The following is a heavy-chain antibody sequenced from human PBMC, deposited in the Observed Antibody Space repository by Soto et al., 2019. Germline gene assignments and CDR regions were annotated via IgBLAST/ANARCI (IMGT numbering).Heavy chain of an antibody. CDR3: ARDLGVGAASDY. J-gene: IGHJ4*02. D-gene: IGHD1-26*01. V-gene: IGHV1-3*01. CDR2: INAGNGNT. CDR1: GYTFTSYA. Sequence: QVQLVQSGAEVKKPGASVKVSCKASGYTFTSYAMHWVRQAPGQRLEWMGWINAGNGNTKYSQKFQGRVTITRDTSESTAYMGLSSLRSEDTAVYYCARDLGVGAASDYWGQGTVVTVSS.